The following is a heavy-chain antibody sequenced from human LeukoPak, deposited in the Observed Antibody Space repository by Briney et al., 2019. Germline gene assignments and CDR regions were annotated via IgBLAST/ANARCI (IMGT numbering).Heavy chain of an antibody. V-gene: IGHV4-34*01. Sequence: PSETLSLTCAVYGGSFSGYYWSWIRQPPGKGLEWIGEINHSGSTNYNPSLKSRVTISVDTSKNQFSLKLSSVTAADTAVYYCARKRAAATLDYWGQGTLVTVSS. J-gene: IGHJ4*02. CDR3: ARKRAAATLDY. D-gene: IGHD2-15*01. CDR2: INHSGST. CDR1: GGSFSGYY.